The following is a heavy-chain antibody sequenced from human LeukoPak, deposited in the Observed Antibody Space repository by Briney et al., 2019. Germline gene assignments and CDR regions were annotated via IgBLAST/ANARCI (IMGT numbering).Heavy chain of an antibody. J-gene: IGHJ6*03. CDR1: GFTFSSYG. D-gene: IGHD6-13*01. V-gene: IGHV3-30*19. CDR3: ARESSSTFYYYYYYMDV. Sequence: GGSLRLSCAASGFTFSSYGMHRVRQAPGKGLEWVAVISYDGSNKYYADSVKGRFTISRDNSKNTLYLQMNGLRAEDTAVYYCARESSSTFYYYYYYMDVWGKGTTVTVSS. CDR2: ISYDGSNK.